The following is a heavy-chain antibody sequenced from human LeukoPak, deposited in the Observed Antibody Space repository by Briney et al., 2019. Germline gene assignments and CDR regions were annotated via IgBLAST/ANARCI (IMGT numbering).Heavy chain of an antibody. J-gene: IGHJ4*02. CDR3: ARHRVGAPHFDY. CDR2: MYASGNS. V-gene: IGHV4-4*09. Sequence: SETLSLTCTFSGDSISNNYWSWIRQSPGKGLEWIGFMYASGNSNYNPSLKSRATMSVDTSNNLFSLKLSSVTAADTAVYYCARHRVGAPHFDYWGQGTLVTVSS. D-gene: IGHD1-26*01. CDR1: GDSISNNY.